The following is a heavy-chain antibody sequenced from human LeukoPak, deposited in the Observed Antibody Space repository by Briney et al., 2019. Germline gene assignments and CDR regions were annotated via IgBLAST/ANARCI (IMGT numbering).Heavy chain of an antibody. CDR1: GGSLSGYY. V-gene: IGHV4-34*01. CDR2: INDSGNT. Sequence: SETLSLTCAVYGGSLSGYYWIWIRQPPGKGLEWIGEINDSGNTKYNPSLKSRVTISVDSSKSQFSLKLRSVTAADTAVYYCARGPLPDTVTTRYFDYWGQGTLVTVSS. CDR3: ARGPLPDTVTTRYFDY. J-gene: IGHJ4*02. D-gene: IGHD4-17*01.